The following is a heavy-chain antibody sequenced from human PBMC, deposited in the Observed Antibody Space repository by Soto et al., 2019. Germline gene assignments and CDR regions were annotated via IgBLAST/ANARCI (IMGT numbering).Heavy chain of an antibody. D-gene: IGHD7-27*01. CDR1: GFTFSSYS. CDR3: ARVLGSYYYGMDV. Sequence: EVQLVESGGGLVKPGGSLRLSCAASGFTFSSYSMNWVRQAPGKGLEWVSSISSSSSYIYYADSVKGRFTISRDNAKNSLYLQMNSLRAEDTAVYYCARVLGSYYYGMDVWGQGTTVTVSS. CDR2: ISSSSSYI. V-gene: IGHV3-21*01. J-gene: IGHJ6*02.